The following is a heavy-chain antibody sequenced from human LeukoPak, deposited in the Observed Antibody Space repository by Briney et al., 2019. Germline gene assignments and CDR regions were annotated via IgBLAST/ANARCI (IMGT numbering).Heavy chain of an antibody. CDR3: ARVVLPDDTAEFDY. CDR2: IIPIFGTA. CDR1: GGTFSSYA. D-gene: IGHD5-18*01. Sequence: SVKVSCKASGGTFSSYAISWVRQAPGQGLEWMGGIIPIFGTANYAQKFQGRVTITADESTSTAYMELSSLRSEDTAVYYCARVVLPDDTAEFDYWGQGTLVTVSS. V-gene: IGHV1-69*13. J-gene: IGHJ4*02.